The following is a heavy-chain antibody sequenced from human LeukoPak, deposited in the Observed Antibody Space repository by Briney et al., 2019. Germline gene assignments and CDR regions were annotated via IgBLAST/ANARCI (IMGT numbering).Heavy chain of an antibody. D-gene: IGHD6-19*01. CDR2: IYHSGST. J-gene: IGHJ4*02. V-gene: IGHV4-38-2*02. CDR3: ARDVSVAGSEVYDY. Sequence: PSETLSLTCTVSGYSISSGYYWGWIRQPPGKGLEWIGSIYHSGSTYYNPSLKSRVTISVDTSKNQFSLKLSSVTAADTAVYYCARDVSVAGSEVYDYWGQGTLVTVSS. CDR1: GYSISSGYY.